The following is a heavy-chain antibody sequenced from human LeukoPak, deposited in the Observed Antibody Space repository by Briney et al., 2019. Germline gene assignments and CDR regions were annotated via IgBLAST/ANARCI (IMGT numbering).Heavy chain of an antibody. CDR1: GFTFNTFC. V-gene: IGHV3-21*01. CDR3: VRDEAAWLH. CDR2: ISPSSSYN. D-gene: IGHD6-13*01. Sequence: GGSLRLSCAVSGFTFNTFCLTWVRQLPGKGLQWVSSISPSSSYNYYENSVKGRFTISRDDAKNSLYLQMDSLTVGDTAVYYCVRDEAAWLHWGRGALVTVS. J-gene: IGHJ4*02.